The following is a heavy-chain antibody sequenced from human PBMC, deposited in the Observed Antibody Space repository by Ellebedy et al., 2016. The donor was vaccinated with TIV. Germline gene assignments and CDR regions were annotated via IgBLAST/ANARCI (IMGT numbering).Heavy chain of an antibody. Sequence: MPSETLSLTCAVYGGSFSGYYWSWIRQPPGKGLEWIGEINHSGSTNYNPSLKGRVTISVDTSKNQFSLKLSSVTAADTALYYCARGVAARYFGSREKTQRNGLDVWGQGTTVTISS. CDR3: ARGVAARYFGSREKTQRNGLDV. D-gene: IGHD3-9*01. CDR2: INHSGST. J-gene: IGHJ6*02. CDR1: GGSFSGYY. V-gene: IGHV4-34*01.